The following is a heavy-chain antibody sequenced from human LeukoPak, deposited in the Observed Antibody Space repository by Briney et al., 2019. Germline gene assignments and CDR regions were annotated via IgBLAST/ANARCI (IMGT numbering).Heavy chain of an antibody. D-gene: IGHD4-17*01. J-gene: IGHJ3*02. V-gene: IGHV3-23*01. CDR3: ARDPNGDYIGTFDM. CDR2: ISGSAGST. CDR1: EFTISSYG. Sequence: GGCLRLSCAASEFTISSYGMSWVRQAPGKGLEWVSSISGSAGSTQYADSVQGRFAISRDNSKNTLYLQMNSLRVEDTAMYFCARDPNGDYIGTFDMRGRGTMVSVSS.